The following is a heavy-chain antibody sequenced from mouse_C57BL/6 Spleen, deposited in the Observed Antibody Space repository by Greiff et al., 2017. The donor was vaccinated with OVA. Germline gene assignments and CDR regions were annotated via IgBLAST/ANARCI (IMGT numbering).Heavy chain of an antibody. CDR2: IDPSDSGT. J-gene: IGHJ4*01. CDR1: GYTFTSYW. Sequence: VQLQQPGAELVRPGSSVKLSCKASGYTFTSYWMHWVKQRPRQGLEWIGKIDPSDSGTNYNQKFKGKATLTVDKSSSTAYMQLSSLTSEDSAVDYCARGEGNGEMDYWGQGTVVTVS. V-gene: IGHV1-52*01. D-gene: IGHD2-1*01. CDR3: ARGEGNGEMDY.